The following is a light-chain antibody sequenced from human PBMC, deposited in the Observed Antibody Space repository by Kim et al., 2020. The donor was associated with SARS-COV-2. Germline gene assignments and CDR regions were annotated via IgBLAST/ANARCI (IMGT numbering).Light chain of an antibody. Sequence: SYELTQPPSVSVYPGQTAGITCSGDKLGDEYVSWYLQKPGQSPVLVMYQNINRPSGIPERFPGSKSRNTATLTISGTLPMDEADYFCQAWDSYTADVVFGGGTQLTVL. CDR3: QAWDSYTADVV. CDR2: QNI. CDR1: KLGDEY. V-gene: IGLV3-1*01. J-gene: IGLJ2*01.